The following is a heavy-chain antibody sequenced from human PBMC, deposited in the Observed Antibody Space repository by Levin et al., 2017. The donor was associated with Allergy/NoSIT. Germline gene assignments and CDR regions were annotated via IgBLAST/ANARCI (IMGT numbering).Heavy chain of an antibody. V-gene: IGHV4-34*01. CDR2: INHSGST. CDR1: GGSFSGYY. J-gene: IGHJ3*02. CDR3: ARGHYYGSGSYYRSDAFDI. D-gene: IGHD3-10*01. Sequence: SQTLSLTCAVYGGSFSGYYWSWIRQPPGKGLEWIGEINHSGSTNYNPSLKSRVTISVDTSKNQFSLKLSSVTAADTAVYYCARGHYYGSGSYYRSDAFDIWGQGTMVTVSS.